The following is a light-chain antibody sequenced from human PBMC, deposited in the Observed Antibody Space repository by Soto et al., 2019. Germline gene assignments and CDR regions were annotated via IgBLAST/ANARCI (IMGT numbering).Light chain of an antibody. J-gene: IGKJ1*01. CDR2: DAS. V-gene: IGKV1-5*01. CDR3: QQYNSYSWT. CDR1: QSMSSW. Sequence: DIQMTHSPSTLSASVGDRVTITCRASQSMSSWLAWYQQKPGKAPKLLIYDASSLESGVPSRFSGSGSGTEFTLTISSLQPDDFATYYCQQYNSYSWTFGQGTKVDI.